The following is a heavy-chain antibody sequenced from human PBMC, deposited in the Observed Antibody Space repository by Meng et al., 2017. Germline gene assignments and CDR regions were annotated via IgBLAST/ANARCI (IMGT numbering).Heavy chain of an antibody. CDR1: GYTFTGYY. J-gene: IGHJ4*02. V-gene: IGHV1-2*02. D-gene: IGHD5-18*01. CDR3: AGASYGYSYGFPQYYFDY. Sequence: ASVKVSCKASGYTFTGYYVHWVRQAPGQGLEWMGWINPNSGGTNYAQKFQGRVTMTRDTSISTAYMELSRLRSDDTAVYYCAGASYGYSYGFPQYYFDYWGQGTLVTFSS. CDR2: INPNSGGT.